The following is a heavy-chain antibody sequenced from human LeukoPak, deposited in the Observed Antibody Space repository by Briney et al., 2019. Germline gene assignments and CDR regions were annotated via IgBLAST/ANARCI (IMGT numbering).Heavy chain of an antibody. V-gene: IGHV4-59*08. CDR2: MYYSGGT. CDR1: GGSISRYY. Sequence: PWDTLSLTCTLSGGSISRYYCRWIRRPPGEGREWIGYMYYSGGTNSNPCVKTRVAISVDTSKNHFSLKLSSVTAADTPVYYCERHRRPMDYGGNFDSWGQGTLVTVSS. J-gene: IGHJ4*02. D-gene: IGHD4-17*01. CDR3: ERHRRPMDYGGNFDS.